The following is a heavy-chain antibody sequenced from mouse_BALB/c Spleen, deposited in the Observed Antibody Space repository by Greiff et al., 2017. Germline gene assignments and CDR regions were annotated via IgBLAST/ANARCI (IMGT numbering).Heavy chain of an antibody. Sequence: QVQLKESGAELVKPGASVKLSCKASGYTFTSYYMYWVKQRPGQGLEWIGEINPSNGGTNFNEKFKSKATLTVDKSSSTAYMQLSSLTSEDSAVYYCTRAGGAYWGQGTLVTVSA. CDR2: INPSNGGT. V-gene: IGHV1S81*02. CDR3: TRAGGAY. CDR1: GYTFTSYY. J-gene: IGHJ3*01.